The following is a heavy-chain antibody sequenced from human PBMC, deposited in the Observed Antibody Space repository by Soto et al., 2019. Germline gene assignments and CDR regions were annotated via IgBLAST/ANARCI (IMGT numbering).Heavy chain of an antibody. CDR2: INHSGST. D-gene: IGHD6-13*01. CDR1: GGSFSGYY. CDR3: ARFVAAAGAGYYYYGMDV. V-gene: IGHV4-34*01. J-gene: IGHJ6*02. Sequence: LSLTCAVYGGSFSGYYWSWIRQPPGKGLEWIGEINHSGSTNYNPSLKSRVTISVDTSKNQFSLKLSSVTAADTAVYYCARFVAAAGAGYYYYGMDVWGQGTTVTVSS.